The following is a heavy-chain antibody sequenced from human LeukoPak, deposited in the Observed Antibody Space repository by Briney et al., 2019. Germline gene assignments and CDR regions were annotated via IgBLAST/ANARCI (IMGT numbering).Heavy chain of an antibody. CDR3: ARVSVCPRCHFDY. CDR1: GFIFSSYL. D-gene: IGHD5/OR15-5a*01. CDR2: ISPDGSSV. Sequence: GGSLRLSCAACGFIFSSYLLHWLRQAPGKGLVWVSRISPDGSSVIYADSVKGRFTISRDNAKHTLYLQMNSLRADDTAVYYRARVSVCPRCHFDYWGQGTLSPSPQ. J-gene: IGHJ4*02. V-gene: IGHV3-74*01.